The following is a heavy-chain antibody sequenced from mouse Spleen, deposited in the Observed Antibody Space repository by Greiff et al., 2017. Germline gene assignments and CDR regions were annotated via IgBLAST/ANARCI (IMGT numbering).Heavy chain of an antibody. CDR2: IYPRSGNT. J-gene: IGHJ4*01. V-gene: IGHV1-81*01. CDR3: ARYYGSRGYYYAMDY. CDR1: GYTFTSYG. Sequence: VQLQQSGAELARPGASVKLSCKASGYTFTSYGISWVKQRTGQGLEWIGEIYPRSGNTYYNEKFKGKATLTADKSSSTAYMELRSLTSEDSAVYFCARYYGSRGYYYAMDYWGQGTSVTVSS. D-gene: IGHD1-1*01.